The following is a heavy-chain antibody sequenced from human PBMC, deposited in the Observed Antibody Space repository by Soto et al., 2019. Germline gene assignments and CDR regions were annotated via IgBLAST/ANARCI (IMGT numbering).Heavy chain of an antibody. J-gene: IGHJ6*02. CDR1: GYTFTGYY. Sequence: ASVKVSCKASGYTFTGYYMHWVRQAPGQGLEWMGWINPNSGGTNYAQKFQGRVTMTRDTSISTAYMELSRLRSDDTAVYYCARATIRFLEWYPWDVWGQGNTVTVSS. CDR3: ARATIRFLEWYPWDV. CDR2: INPNSGGT. D-gene: IGHD3-3*01. V-gene: IGHV1-2*02.